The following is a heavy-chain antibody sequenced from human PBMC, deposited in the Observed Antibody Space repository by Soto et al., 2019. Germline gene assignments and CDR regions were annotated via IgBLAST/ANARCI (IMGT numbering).Heavy chain of an antibody. J-gene: IGHJ6*02. CDR3: ARHAFGSGFYYGMGV. V-gene: IGHV4-59*08. CDR2: IYYTGST. Sequence: PSETLSLTCTVSGDSITSYYCSWIRQPPGKGLEWLGYIYYTGSTTYNPSLKSRVTISLDTSKNQFSLKLNSVTAADTAVYYCARHAFGSGFYYGMGVWGQGTTVTVS. D-gene: IGHD3-10*01. CDR1: GDSITSYY.